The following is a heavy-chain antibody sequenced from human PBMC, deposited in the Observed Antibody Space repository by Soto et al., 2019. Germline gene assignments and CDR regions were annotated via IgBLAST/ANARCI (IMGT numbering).Heavy chain of an antibody. CDR1: GFIFNNYW. Sequence: EVQLVESGGGSVQPGGSLRLSCAASGFIFNNYWMHWVRRAPGKGPVWVSRISSDGSSTIYADSVKGRFTISRDNTKNTLYLQMNSLRAEDTAVYFCAVVAASPSWGQGTLVTVSS. V-gene: IGHV3-74*01. J-gene: IGHJ4*02. D-gene: IGHD2-15*01. CDR3: AVVAASPS. CDR2: ISSDGSST.